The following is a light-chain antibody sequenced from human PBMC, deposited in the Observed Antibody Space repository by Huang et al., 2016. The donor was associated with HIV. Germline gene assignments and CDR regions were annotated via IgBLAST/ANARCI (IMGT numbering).Light chain of an antibody. CDR2: GAS. J-gene: IGKJ1*01. Sequence: EIVMTQSPATLSVSPGERATPSCRASQSVAKHFAWYQQKPGQAPRLLIYGASTRATGIPARLSGSGSGTEFTLTISSLQSEDFAVYYCHHYSNWPPTWTFGQGTKVEIK. CDR3: HHYSNWPPTWT. V-gene: IGKV3-15*01. CDR1: QSVAKH.